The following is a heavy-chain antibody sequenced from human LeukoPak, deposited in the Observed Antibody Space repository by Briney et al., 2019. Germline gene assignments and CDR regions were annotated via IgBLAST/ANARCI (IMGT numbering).Heavy chain of an antibody. CDR2: INPNSGGT. Sequence: ASVKVSCKASGYTFTDYYVHWVRQAPGQGLEWMGWINPNSGGTNYAQKFQGTVTMTRDTSISTAYMELTRLRSDDTAVYYCARERGNYDILTDYYEGNGFDPWGQGTLVTVSS. V-gene: IGHV1-2*02. J-gene: IGHJ5*02. D-gene: IGHD3-9*01. CDR1: GYTFTDYY. CDR3: ARERGNYDILTDYYEGNGFDP.